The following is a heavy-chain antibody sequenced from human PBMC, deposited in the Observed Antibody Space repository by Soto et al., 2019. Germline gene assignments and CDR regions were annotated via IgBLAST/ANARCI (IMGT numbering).Heavy chain of an antibody. CDR2: IKTDGSDT. D-gene: IGHD3-9*01. Sequence: EVQLVESGGGLVQPGGSLRLSCAASGFTFSSYCMHWVRQSPGKGLVWVSRIKTDGSDTHYADSVTGRFTISRDNARNTLYMQMNSLRDEDTAVYYCARPRTSDWAYDIWGQGTMVIVSS. CDR1: GFTFSSYC. CDR3: ARPRTSDWAYDI. V-gene: IGHV3-74*01. J-gene: IGHJ3*02.